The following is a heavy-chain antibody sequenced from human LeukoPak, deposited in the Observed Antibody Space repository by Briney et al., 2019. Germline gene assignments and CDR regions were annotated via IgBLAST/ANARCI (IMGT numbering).Heavy chain of an antibody. J-gene: IGHJ3*02. D-gene: IGHD2-2*02. CDR1: GGSLSSGSYY. Sequence: SQTLSLTCTVSGGSLSSGSYYWSWLRQPAGKGLEWIRRIYTSGSTNYNPSLKSRVTISVDTSKNQFSLKLSSVTAADTAVYYCARVGYCSSTSCYRLAFDIWGQGTMVTVSS. CDR2: IYTSGST. V-gene: IGHV4-61*02. CDR3: ARVGYCSSTSCYRLAFDI.